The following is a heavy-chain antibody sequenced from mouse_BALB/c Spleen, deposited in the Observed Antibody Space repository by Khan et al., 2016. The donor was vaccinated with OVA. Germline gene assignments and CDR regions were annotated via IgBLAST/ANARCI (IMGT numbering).Heavy chain of an antibody. CDR2: IRYDGNS. CDR1: GYSITSGYF. Sequence: EVQLQESGPGLVKPSQSLSLTCSVTGYSITSGYFRNWIRQFPGNKLEWMGYIRYDGNSNYNPSLKNRISITRDTSKNPFFLKLNSVTPEDTATYYCARGGSSGPAWFAYWGQGTLVTVSA. CDR3: ARGGSSGPAWFAY. J-gene: IGHJ3*01. D-gene: IGHD3-1*01. V-gene: IGHV3-6*02.